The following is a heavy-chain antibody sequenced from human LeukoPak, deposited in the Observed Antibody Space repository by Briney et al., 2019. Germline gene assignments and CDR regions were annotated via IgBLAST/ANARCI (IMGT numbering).Heavy chain of an antibody. CDR2: IYYSGST. Sequence: KSSQTLSLTCTVSGGSISSGGYYWSWIRQHPGKGLEWIGYIYYSGSTYYNPSLKSRVTISVDTSKNQFSLKLSSVTAADTAVYYCARSYSSSWYPYYYYGMDVWGQGTTVTVSS. V-gene: IGHV4-31*03. D-gene: IGHD6-13*01. J-gene: IGHJ6*02. CDR1: GGSISSGGYY. CDR3: ARSYSSSWYPYYYYGMDV.